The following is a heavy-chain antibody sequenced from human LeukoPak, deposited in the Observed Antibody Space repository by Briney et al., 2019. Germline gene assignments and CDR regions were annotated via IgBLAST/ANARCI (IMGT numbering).Heavy chain of an antibody. D-gene: IGHD3-22*01. J-gene: IGHJ4*02. V-gene: IGHV4-30-4*01. CDR2: IYYSGST. Sequence: SETLSLTCTVSGGSISSGDYYWSWIRQPPGEGLEWIGYIYYSGSTYYNPSLKSRVTISVDTSKNQFSLKLSSVTAADTAVYYCARDYYDSSGYYVFDYWGQGTLVTVSS. CDR1: GGSISSGDYY. CDR3: ARDYYDSSGYYVFDY.